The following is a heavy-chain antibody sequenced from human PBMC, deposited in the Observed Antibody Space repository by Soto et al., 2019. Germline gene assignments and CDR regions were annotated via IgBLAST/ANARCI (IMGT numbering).Heavy chain of an antibody. CDR2: ITFSSLYI. V-gene: IGHV3-21*02. D-gene: IGHD3-10*01. J-gene: IGHJ5*02. Sequence: EVQLVESGGGLVKPGQSLRLSCTASGFNFSAYGMSWVRQAPGKGLEWVSSITFSSLYIYYAESVRGRFVISRDDSKNSLFLQMDSLKTEDTAFYYCARSGDVAVGWFDPGARAPRSPSPQ. CDR3: ARSGDVAVGWFDP. CDR1: GFNFSAYG.